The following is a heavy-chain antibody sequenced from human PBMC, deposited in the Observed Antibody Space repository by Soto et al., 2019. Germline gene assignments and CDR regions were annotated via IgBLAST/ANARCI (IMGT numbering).Heavy chain of an antibody. CDR1: GYTFTSYG. CDR3: ARGSFGELFFDY. D-gene: IGHD3-10*01. Sequence: ASVKVSCKASGYTFTSYGISWARQAPGQGPEWMGWISAHNRNTKYALKLQGRVTMTTDTSRSTAYMELRSLTSDDSAVYYCARGSFGELFFDYWGQGTLVTVSS. V-gene: IGHV1-18*01. J-gene: IGHJ4*02. CDR2: ISAHNRNT.